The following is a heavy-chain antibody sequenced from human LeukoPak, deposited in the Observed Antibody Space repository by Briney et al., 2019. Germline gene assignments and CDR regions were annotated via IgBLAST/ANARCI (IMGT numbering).Heavy chain of an antibody. V-gene: IGHV1-69*02. CDR3: ARFMYCSSTSCSTAFDY. Sequence: SVKVSCKASGGTFSSYTISWVRQAPGQGLEWMGRIIPILGIANYAQKFQGRVTITADKSTSTAYMELSSLRSEDTAVYYCARFMYCSSTSCSTAFDYWGQGTLVTVSS. CDR2: IIPILGIA. D-gene: IGHD2-2*01. CDR1: GGTFSSYT. J-gene: IGHJ4*02.